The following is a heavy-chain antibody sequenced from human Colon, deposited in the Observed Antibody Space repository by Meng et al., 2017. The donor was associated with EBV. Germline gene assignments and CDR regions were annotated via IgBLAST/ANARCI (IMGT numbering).Heavy chain of an antibody. CDR2: VSYSGGT. J-gene: IGHJ4*02. CDR1: GGSITGYF. D-gene: IGHD2-2*01. CDR3: ARAVGPDCSSTSCPFDY. V-gene: IGHV4-59*01. Sequence: QGRLRESGPGLMRPSETLSLTCTVSGGSITGYFWSWVRQPPGKALEWIGYVSYSGGTNYNPSLKNRVTISVDTSKNQVSLRLSSVTAADTAVFYCARAVGPDCSSTSCPFDYWGQGTLVTVSS.